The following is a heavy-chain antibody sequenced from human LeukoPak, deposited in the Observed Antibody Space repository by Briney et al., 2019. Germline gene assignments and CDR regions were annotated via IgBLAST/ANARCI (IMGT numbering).Heavy chain of an antibody. V-gene: IGHV4-39*01. J-gene: IGHJ4*02. Sequence: TSXXLSLTCTVSGGSISSSSYYWGWIRQPPGKGLVWIGSIYYSGSTSYNPSLKSRVTISVEKSKNQFSLKLSSVTAADTAVYYCARRYSSSWYSETDYWGQGTLVTVSS. CDR1: GGSISSSSYY. CDR2: IYYSGST. D-gene: IGHD6-13*01. CDR3: ARRYSSSWYSETDY.